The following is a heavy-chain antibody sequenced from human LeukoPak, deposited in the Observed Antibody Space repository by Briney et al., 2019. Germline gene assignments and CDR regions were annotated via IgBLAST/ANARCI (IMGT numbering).Heavy chain of an antibody. J-gene: IGHJ6*03. CDR2: INHSGST. CDR3: ARGRGGYYYGSGSYYNAENYYYYYYMDV. CDR1: GGSFSGYY. D-gene: IGHD3-10*01. Sequence: SETLSLTCAVYGGSFSGYYWSWIRQPPGKGLEWIGEINHSGSTNYNPSLKSRVTISVDTSKNQFSLKLSSVTAADTAVYYCARGRGGYYYGSGSYYNAENYYYYYYMDVWGQGTTVTVSS. V-gene: IGHV4-34*01.